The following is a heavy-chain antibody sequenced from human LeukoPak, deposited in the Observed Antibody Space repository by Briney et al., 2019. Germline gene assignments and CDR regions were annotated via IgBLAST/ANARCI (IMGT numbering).Heavy chain of an antibody. V-gene: IGHV1-2*02. CDR1: QYTITDYY. CDR3: ARGNGRFSDNWFDP. Sequence: ASVKVSCKASQYTITDYYIHWVRQAPGQGLEWMGWIDPNTGGTDYAQKFQGRVTMTGDTSISTLYMGLSRLRSDDTAIYYCARGNGRFSDNWFDPWGQGTLVTVSS. CDR2: IDPNTGGT. D-gene: IGHD2-8*01. J-gene: IGHJ5*02.